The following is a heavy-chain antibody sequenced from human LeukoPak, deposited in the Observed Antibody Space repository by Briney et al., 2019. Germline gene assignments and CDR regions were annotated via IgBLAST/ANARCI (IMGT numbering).Heavy chain of an antibody. CDR3: AKDRVSSGWLRLFDY. Sequence: GALRLSCAASGFTFSSYGMHWVRQAPGKGLEWVAVISYDGSNKYYADSVKGRFTISRDNFKNTLYLQMNSLRAEDTAVYYCAKDRVSSGWLRLFDYWGQGTLVTVSS. CDR1: GFTFSSYG. J-gene: IGHJ4*02. V-gene: IGHV3-30*18. D-gene: IGHD6-19*01. CDR2: ISYDGSNK.